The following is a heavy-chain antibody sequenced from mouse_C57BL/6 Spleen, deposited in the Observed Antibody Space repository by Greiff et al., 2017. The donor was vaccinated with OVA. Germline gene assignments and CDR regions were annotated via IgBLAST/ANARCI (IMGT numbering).Heavy chain of an antibody. Sequence: VQLQPPGAELVKPGASVKLSCKASGYTFTSYWLQWVKQRPGQGLEWIGEIDPSDSYTNYNQKFKGKATLTVDTSSSTAYMQLSSLTSEDSAVYYCARYSSGSDYWGQGTTLAVSS. CDR3: ARYSSGSDY. V-gene: IGHV1-50*01. J-gene: IGHJ2*01. CDR2: IDPSDSYT. D-gene: IGHD3-2*02. CDR1: GYTFTSYW.